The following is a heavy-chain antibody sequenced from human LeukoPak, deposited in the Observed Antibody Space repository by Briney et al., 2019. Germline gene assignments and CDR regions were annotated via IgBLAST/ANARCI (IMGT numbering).Heavy chain of an antibody. J-gene: IGHJ4*02. Sequence: AGGSLRLSCAASGLTGSHNYVSWVRQAPGKGLEWVSAISGSGGSTYYADSVKGRFTISRDNSKNTLYLQMNSLRAEDTAVYYCAKVLPKEDWGQGTLVTVSS. V-gene: IGHV3-23*01. CDR1: GLTGSHNY. CDR2: ISGSGGST. CDR3: AKVLPKED.